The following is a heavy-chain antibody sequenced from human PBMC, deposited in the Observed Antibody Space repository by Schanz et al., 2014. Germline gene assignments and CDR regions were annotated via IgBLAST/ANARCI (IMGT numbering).Heavy chain of an antibody. V-gene: IGHV3-30*09. Sequence: QVQLEESGGGVVQPGGSLRLSCVASGFSFSGFAVHWVRQAPGKGLEWVSIVSHDGFTKHYADSVRGRFALSRDNSKNPVYLQMNSLRAEDPALYFCATDYSGGGCHIWGQGTMVTVSS. CDR2: VSHDGFTK. CDR3: ATDYSGGGCHI. CDR1: GFSFSGFA. D-gene: IGHD6-19*01. J-gene: IGHJ3*02.